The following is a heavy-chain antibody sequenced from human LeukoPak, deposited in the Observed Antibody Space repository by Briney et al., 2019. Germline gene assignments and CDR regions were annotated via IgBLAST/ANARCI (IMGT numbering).Heavy chain of an antibody. CDR2: INHSGST. Sequence: SETLSLTCAVYGGSFSGYYWSWIRQPPGKGLEWIGEINHSGSTNYNPSLKSRVTISVDTSKNQFSLKLSSVTAADTAVYYCARDPHSDYGDYGSDWFDPWGQGTLVTVSS. D-gene: IGHD4-17*01. CDR1: GGSFSGYY. V-gene: IGHV4-34*01. J-gene: IGHJ5*02. CDR3: ARDPHSDYGDYGSDWFDP.